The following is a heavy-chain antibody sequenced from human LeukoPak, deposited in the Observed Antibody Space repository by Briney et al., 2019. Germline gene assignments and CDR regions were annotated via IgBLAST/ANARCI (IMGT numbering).Heavy chain of an antibody. J-gene: IGHJ4*02. V-gene: IGHV1-46*01. CDR2: INPSGGST. CDR1: GYTFTSYY. Sequence: ASVKVSCKASGYTFTSYYMHWVRQAPGQGLEWMGIINPSGGSTSYAQKFQGRVTMTRDMPTSTVYMELSSLRSEDTAVYYCARDTRAYYYDSSGYSQLDYWGQGTLVTVSS. CDR3: ARDTRAYYYDSSGYSQLDY. D-gene: IGHD3-22*01.